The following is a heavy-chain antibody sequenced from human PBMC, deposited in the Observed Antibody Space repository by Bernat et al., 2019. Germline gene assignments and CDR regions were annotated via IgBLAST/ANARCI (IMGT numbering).Heavy chain of an antibody. V-gene: IGHV1-24*01. CDR3: ATDFVDLWDVGATVATAFDI. J-gene: IGHJ3*02. CDR2: FDPEDGET. Sequence: QVQLVQSGAEVKKPGASVKVSCKVSGYTLTELSMHWVRQAPGKGLEWMGGFDPEDGETIYAQKFQGKVTMTEDTSTDKAYMELSSLRSEDTAVYYCATDFVDLWDVGATVATAFDIWGQGTMVTVSS. D-gene: IGHD1-26*01. CDR1: GYTLTELS.